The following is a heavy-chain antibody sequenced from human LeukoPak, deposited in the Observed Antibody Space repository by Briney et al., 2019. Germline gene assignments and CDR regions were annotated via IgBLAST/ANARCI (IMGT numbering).Heavy chain of an antibody. J-gene: IGHJ4*02. CDR3: ARVTAVAGSSAY. V-gene: IGHV4-34*01. CDR1: GGSFSPYY. D-gene: IGHD6-19*01. Sequence: SETLSLTCAVYGGSFSPYYWSWIRQPPGKGLEWIGEINHSGSTNYNPSLKSRVTISVDTSKNQFSLKLSSVTAADTAVYYCARVTAVAGSSAYWGQGTLVTVSS. CDR2: INHSGST.